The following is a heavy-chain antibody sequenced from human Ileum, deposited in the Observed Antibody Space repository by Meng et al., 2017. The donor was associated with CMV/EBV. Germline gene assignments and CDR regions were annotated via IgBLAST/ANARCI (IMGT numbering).Heavy chain of an antibody. CDR3: ARGAGTDNPVWLDP. J-gene: IGHJ5*02. V-gene: IGHV3-74*03. D-gene: IGHD1-14*01. CDR1: GFSISGYW. Sequence: GGSLRLSCEASGFSISGYWMHWVRQAPGRGLEWISRINNDGDMTTYVGSVKGRFTVSRDNARNMVHLQMSSLGVEDAAVYYCARGAGTDNPVWLDPWGQGNQVNGYS. CDR2: INNDGDMT.